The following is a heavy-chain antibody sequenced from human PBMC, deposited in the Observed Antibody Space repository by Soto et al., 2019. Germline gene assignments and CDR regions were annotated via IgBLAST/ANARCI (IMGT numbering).Heavy chain of an antibody. D-gene: IGHD1-26*01. J-gene: IGHJ4*02. Sequence: PSETLSLTCTVSGGSISNYYWGWIRQPPGKGLEWIGYISFGGNTNYNSSLKSRVTMSVDASKNQFSLKLTSVTAADTAVYYCARLGGSYAVPHFDYWGQGTLVTVSS. V-gene: IGHV4-59*08. CDR1: GGSISNYY. CDR2: ISFGGNT. CDR3: ARLGGSYAVPHFDY.